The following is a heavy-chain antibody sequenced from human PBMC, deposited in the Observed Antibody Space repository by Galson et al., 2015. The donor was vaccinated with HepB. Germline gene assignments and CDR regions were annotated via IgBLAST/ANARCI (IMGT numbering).Heavy chain of an antibody. CDR3: AREAGEMATIPFDP. Sequence: SETLSLTCTVSGGSISSYYWSWIRQPPGKGLEWIGYIYYSGSTNYNPSLKSRVTISADTSKNQFSLKLSSVTAADTAVYYCAREAGEMATIPFDPWGQGTLVTVSS. CDR1: GGSISSYY. V-gene: IGHV4-59*12. CDR2: IYYSGST. J-gene: IGHJ5*02. D-gene: IGHD5-24*01.